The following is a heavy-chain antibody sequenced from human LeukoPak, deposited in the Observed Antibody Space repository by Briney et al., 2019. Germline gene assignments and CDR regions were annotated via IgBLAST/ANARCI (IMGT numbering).Heavy chain of an antibody. CDR3: ARESVTDSGIYCSGGSCYSVFDY. Sequence: GASVKVSCKASGYTFTGYYMHWVRQAPGQGLEWMGWINPNSGGTNYAQKFQGRVTMTRDTSISSAYMELSRLRSDDTAVYYCARESVTDSGIYCSGGSCYSVFDYWGQGTLVTVSS. D-gene: IGHD2-15*01. CDR2: INPNSGGT. J-gene: IGHJ4*02. V-gene: IGHV1-2*02. CDR1: GYTFTGYY.